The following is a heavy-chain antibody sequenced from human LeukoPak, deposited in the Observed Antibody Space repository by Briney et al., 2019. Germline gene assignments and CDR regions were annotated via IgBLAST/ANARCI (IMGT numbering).Heavy chain of an antibody. D-gene: IGHD1-26*01. Sequence: ASVKVSCKASGYTFTGYYIHWVRQAPGQGLEWMGWINPYSGGTNYAQKFQGRVTMTRDTSIGTAFMELSSLRSDDPAVYYCATLYSGSFDYWGQGTLVTVSS. V-gene: IGHV1-2*02. J-gene: IGHJ4*02. CDR1: GYTFTGYY. CDR2: INPYSGGT. CDR3: ATLYSGSFDY.